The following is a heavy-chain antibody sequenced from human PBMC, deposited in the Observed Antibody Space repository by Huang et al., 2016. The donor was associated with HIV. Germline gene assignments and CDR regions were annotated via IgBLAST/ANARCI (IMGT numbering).Heavy chain of an antibody. Sequence: QVQLVESGGGVVQPGRSLRLSCAASGFIFSNNGMHRVRQAPGKGRECVALISYDGSNKSYTDSVKGRFSISRDNSKNTLYLQMNSLRAEDTAVYYCALKGDSSGWEYFRHWGQGTLVTVSS. CDR1: GFIFSNNG. J-gene: IGHJ1*01. CDR2: ISYDGSNK. D-gene: IGHD6-19*01. CDR3: ALKGDSSGWEYFRH. V-gene: IGHV3-30*03.